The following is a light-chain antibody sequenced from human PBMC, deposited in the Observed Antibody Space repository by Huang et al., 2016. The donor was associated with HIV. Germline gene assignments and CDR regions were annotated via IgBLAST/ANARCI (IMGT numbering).Light chain of an antibody. CDR3: QQYDSSPGT. CDR2: GVS. CDR1: QSVSSGY. Sequence: ELVLTQSPGTLSLSPGERATLSCRASQSVSSGYLAWYQKRPGQAHRLLIFGVSTRATGIPDRVSGSGSGTDSTLTISRLEPEDFAVDYCQQYDSSPGTFGQGTKVEIK. V-gene: IGKV3-20*01. J-gene: IGKJ1*01.